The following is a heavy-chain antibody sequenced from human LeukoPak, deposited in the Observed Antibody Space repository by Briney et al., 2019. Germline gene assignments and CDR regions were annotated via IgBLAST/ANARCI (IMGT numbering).Heavy chain of an antibody. D-gene: IGHD1-26*01. CDR1: GFTVSSNY. J-gene: IGHJ4*02. CDR2: IYSGGST. Sequence: GGSLRLSCAASGFTVSSNYMSWVRQAPGKGLEWVSVIYSGGSTYYADSVKGRFTISRDNSKNTLYLQMNSLRAEDTAVYYCARDVSGSYGGDSFWGQGTLVTVSS. CDR3: ARDVSGSYGGDSF. V-gene: IGHV3-66*01.